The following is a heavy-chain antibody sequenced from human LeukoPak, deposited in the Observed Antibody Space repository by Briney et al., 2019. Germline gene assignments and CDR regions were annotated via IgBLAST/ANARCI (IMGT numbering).Heavy chain of an antibody. CDR2: ISGSGGST. D-gene: IGHD3-9*01. J-gene: IGHJ4*02. Sequence: GGSLRLSFAASGFTFSSYAMSWVRQAPGKGLEWVSAISGSGGSTYYADSVKGRFTISRDNSKNTLYLQMNSLRAEDTAVYYCAIRVPDDILTGYAGYWGQGTLVTVSS. CDR3: AIRVPDDILTGYAGY. V-gene: IGHV3-23*01. CDR1: GFTFSSYA.